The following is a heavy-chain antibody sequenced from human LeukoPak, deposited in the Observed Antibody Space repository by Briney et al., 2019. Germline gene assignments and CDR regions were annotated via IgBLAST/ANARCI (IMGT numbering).Heavy chain of an antibody. CDR2: IYYSGNA. CDR1: GGSINNYY. Sequence: SETLSPTCTVSGGSINNYYWSWIRQPPGKGLEWIGYIYYSGNANYNPSLKSRVTMSGDTSKNQFSLRLSSVTAADTAVYYCARYRKGAYSYDYWGQGTLVTVSS. D-gene: IGHD5-18*01. J-gene: IGHJ4*02. CDR3: ARYRKGAYSYDY. V-gene: IGHV4-59*08.